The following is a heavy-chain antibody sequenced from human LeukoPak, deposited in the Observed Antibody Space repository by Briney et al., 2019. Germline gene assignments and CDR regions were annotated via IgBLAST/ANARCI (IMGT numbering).Heavy chain of an antibody. J-gene: IGHJ3*02. V-gene: IGHV3-7*01. D-gene: IGHD2-2*01. CDR2: INQDGSDK. Sequence: QPGGSLRLSCVASELTFSTYWMSWVRQAPGKGLEWVANINQDGSDKYYVDSVKGRLTISRDNAKKSLYLQMNSLRVEDTAVYYCASDPFTMSAYDAFNIWGQGTVVTVSS. CDR3: ASDPFTMSAYDAFNI. CDR1: ELTFSTYW.